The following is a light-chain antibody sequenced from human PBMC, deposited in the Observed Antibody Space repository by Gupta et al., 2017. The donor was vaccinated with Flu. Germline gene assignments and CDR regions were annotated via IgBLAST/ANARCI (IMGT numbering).Light chain of an antibody. CDR3: QSADSSGTWV. J-gene: IGLJ3*02. Sequence: SGDALPKQYGYWHQKRSGPAPVLLIDKDDERPSGTPERFSGTSSGTAVTLTSRGVQAEDEADYYCQSADSSGTWVFGGGTKLTVL. CDR1: ALPKQY. V-gene: IGLV3-25*03. CDR2: KDD.